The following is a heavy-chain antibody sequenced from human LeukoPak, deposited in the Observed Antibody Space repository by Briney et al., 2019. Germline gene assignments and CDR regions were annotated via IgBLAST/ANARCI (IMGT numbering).Heavy chain of an antibody. CDR2: IYYSGST. Sequence: PSETLSLTCTVSGGSISSGDYYWSWIRQPPGKGLEWIGYIYYSGSTYYNPSLKSRVTISVDTSKNQFSLKLSSVTAADTAVYYCAREPRDYYDSSGYPDAFDIWGQGTMVTVSS. CDR1: GGSISSGDYY. CDR3: AREPRDYYDSSGYPDAFDI. V-gene: IGHV4-30-4*01. D-gene: IGHD3-22*01. J-gene: IGHJ3*02.